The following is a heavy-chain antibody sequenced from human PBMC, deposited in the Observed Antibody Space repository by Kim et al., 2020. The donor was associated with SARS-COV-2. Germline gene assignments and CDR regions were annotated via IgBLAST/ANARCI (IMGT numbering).Heavy chain of an antibody. CDR3: ARDRNSAFDI. D-gene: IGHD2-21*01. CDR1: GGSFSGYY. V-gene: IGHV4-34*01. CDR2: INHSGST. Sequence: SETLSLTCAVYGGSFSGYYWSWIRQPPGKGLEWIGEINHSGSTNYNPSLKSRVTISVDTSKNQFSLKLSSVTAADTAVYYCARDRNSAFDIWGQGTMVTVSS. J-gene: IGHJ3*02.